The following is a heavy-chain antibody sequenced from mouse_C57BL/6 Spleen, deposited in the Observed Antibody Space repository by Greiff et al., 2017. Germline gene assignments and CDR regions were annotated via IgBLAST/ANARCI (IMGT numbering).Heavy chain of an antibody. CDR1: YTFTDYYM. D-gene: IGHD4-1*01. V-gene: IGHV1-83*01. J-gene: IGHJ2*01. Sequence: VQLKQSGPELVKPGASVKMSCKASGYTFTDYYMHWVKQKPGKGLEWIGEIYPGSGNTYYNEKFKGKATLTADTSSSTAYMQLSSLTSEDSAVYFCARISGTEYYFDYWGQGTTLTVSS. CDR2: YPGSGNTY. CDR3: RISGTEYYFDY.